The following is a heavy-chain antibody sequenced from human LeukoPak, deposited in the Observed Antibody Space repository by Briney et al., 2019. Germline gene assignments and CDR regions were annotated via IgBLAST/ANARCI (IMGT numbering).Heavy chain of an antibody. CDR2: TYYRSKWYN. CDR3: TRGGQGMGV. CDR1: GDSVTSNTAS. J-gene: IGHJ6*02. Sequence: SQTLSLTCAISGDSVTSNTASWHWIRQSPSSGLKWLGRTYYRSKWYNNYALSVKSRITINPDTSKNQFSLQLNSVTPEDTAVYYCTRGGQGMGVWGQGTTVTVSS. V-gene: IGHV6-1*01.